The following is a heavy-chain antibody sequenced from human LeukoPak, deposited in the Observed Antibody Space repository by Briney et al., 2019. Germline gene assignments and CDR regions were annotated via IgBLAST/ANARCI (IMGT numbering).Heavy chain of an antibody. CDR1: GGSISTITYY. J-gene: IGHJ6*03. CDR2: MYYRGNT. V-gene: IGHV4-39*07. D-gene: IGHD2-2*01. CDR3: ARGGGLLSYYYYMDV. Sequence: PSETLSPTCTVSGGSISTITYYWGWIRQPPGKGLEWVGHMYYRGNTFYNPSLKSRVTISVDTSKNQFSLKLSSVTAADTAVYYCARGGGLLSYYYYMDVWGKGTTVTISS.